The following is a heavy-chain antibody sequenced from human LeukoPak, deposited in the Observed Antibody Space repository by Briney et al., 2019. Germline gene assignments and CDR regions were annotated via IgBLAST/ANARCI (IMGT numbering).Heavy chain of an antibody. CDR3: ARDHLWQQPDAFDV. CDR2: ISSSSSYI. D-gene: IGHD6-13*01. V-gene: IGHV3-21*01. J-gene: IGHJ3*01. CDR1: GFTFSSYS. Sequence: GGSLRLSCAASGFTFSSYSMNWVRQAPGKGLEWVSSISSSSSYIYYADSVKGRFTISRDNAKNSLYLQMNSLRAEDTAVYYCARDHLWQQPDAFDVWGQGTMVIVSS.